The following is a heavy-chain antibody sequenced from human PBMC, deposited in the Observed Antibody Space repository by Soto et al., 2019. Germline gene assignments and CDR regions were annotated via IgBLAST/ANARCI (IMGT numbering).Heavy chain of an antibody. J-gene: IGHJ5*02. CDR1: GFSLSSSGMR. V-gene: IGHV2-70*04. D-gene: IGHD2-8*02. CDR3: AKTGTGGSWFDP. CDR2: IDWDDDK. Sequence: SGPTLVNPTQPLTLTCTFSGFSLSSSGMRVSWIRQPPGKALEWLARIDWDDDKFYSTSLRTRLTISKDTSKNQVVLTMTNMDPVDTATYYCAKTGTGGSWFDPGGQGTLVTVSS.